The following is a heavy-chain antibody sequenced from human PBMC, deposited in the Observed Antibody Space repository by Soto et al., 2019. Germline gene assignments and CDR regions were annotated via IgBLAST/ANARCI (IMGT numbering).Heavy chain of an antibody. V-gene: IGHV4-61*01. J-gene: IGHJ1*01. CDR1: AGSVSGSSHY. Sequence: QVQLQESGPGLVKPSETLSLTCSVSAGSVSGSSHYWNWIRQTPGKGLEWIGYIDYSGSTNYNPSLKSRVTISVDTSKTQFSLKLSSMTAADTAVYYCARGGTSSRRAVAGYFHYWGQGTQVTVSS. CDR3: ARGGTSSRRAVAGYFHY. CDR2: IDYSGST. D-gene: IGHD1-7*01.